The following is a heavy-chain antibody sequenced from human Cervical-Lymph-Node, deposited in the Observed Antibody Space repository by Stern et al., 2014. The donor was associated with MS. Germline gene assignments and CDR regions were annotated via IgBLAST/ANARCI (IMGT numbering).Heavy chain of an antibody. V-gene: IGHV5-51*01. CDR1: GYTFTSYW. Sequence: EDQLVESGPEVKMPGESLKISCQASGYTFTSYWIGWVRQMPGKGLEWIAIIFPGGSDIRYSPSFQGQVTISADKSSSTAYLQWNNLKASDTAIYYCARQRYFDYWGQGTLVTVSS. J-gene: IGHJ4*02. CDR3: ARQRYFDY. CDR2: IFPGGSDI.